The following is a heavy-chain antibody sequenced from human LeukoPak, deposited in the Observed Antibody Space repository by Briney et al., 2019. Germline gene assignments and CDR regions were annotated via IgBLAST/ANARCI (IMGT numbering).Heavy chain of an antibody. D-gene: IGHD3-10*01. Sequence: GGSLRLSCAASGFTFRNYAMSWVRQAPGKGLEWVSAISGSGGSTYYADSVKGRFTISRDNSKNTLYLQMNSLRAEDTAVYYCAKDLTMVRGATFDPWGQGTLVTVSS. CDR2: ISGSGGST. CDR3: AKDLTMVRGATFDP. V-gene: IGHV3-23*01. CDR1: GFTFRNYA. J-gene: IGHJ5*02.